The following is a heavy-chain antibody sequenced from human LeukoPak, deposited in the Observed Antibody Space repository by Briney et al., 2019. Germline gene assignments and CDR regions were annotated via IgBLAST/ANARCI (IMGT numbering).Heavy chain of an antibody. J-gene: IGHJ4*02. V-gene: IGHV4-39*01. Sequence: SETLSLTCTVSGGSISSSSYYWGWIRQPPGKGLEWIGSIYYSGSTYYNPSLKSRVTISVDTSKNQLSLKLSSVTAADTAVYYCARLLPGGGATIWYYFDYWGQGTLVTVSS. CDR1: GGSISSSSYY. D-gene: IGHD1-26*01. CDR3: ARLLPGGGATIWYYFDY. CDR2: IYYSGST.